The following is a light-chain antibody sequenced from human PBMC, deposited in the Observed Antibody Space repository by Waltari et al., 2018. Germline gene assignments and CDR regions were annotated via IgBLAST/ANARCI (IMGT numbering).Light chain of an antibody. CDR1: NLGTKH. CDR2: LDS. J-gene: IGLJ1*01. V-gene: IGLV3-1*01. Sequence: SYELTQPPSVSVSPGQTASIHRSGANLGTKHTFWYQQKSGQSPVLVMSLDSKRPSGIPERFSGSNSGNTATLTIRGTQAIDEADYYCQAWDSSTGVFGPGTKVTVL. CDR3: QAWDSSTGV.